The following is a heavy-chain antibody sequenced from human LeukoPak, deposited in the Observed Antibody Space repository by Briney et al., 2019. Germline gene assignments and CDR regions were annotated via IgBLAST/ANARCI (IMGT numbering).Heavy chain of an antibody. CDR2: ISYDGSNK. Sequence: GGSLRLSCAASGFTFSSYAMHWVRQAPGKGLEWVAVISYDGSNKYYADSVKGRFTISRDNSKNTLYLQMNSLRAEDTAVYYCARRITMVRGVIMPHYYYYGMDIWGQGTTVTVSS. CDR1: GFTFSSYA. J-gene: IGHJ6*02. V-gene: IGHV3-30-3*01. D-gene: IGHD3-10*01. CDR3: ARRITMVRGVIMPHYYYYGMDI.